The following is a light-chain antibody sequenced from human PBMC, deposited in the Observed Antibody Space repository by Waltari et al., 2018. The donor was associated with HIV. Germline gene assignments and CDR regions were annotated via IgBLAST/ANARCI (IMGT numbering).Light chain of an antibody. Sequence: DIVMTQSPDSLAVSLGERATINCKSSKSVLYSSNNKNYLAWYQQKPGQPPKLLIYWASTRESGVPDRFSGSGSQTDFTLTISSLQAEDVAVYYCQQYYSTLRTFGQGTKVEIK. J-gene: IGKJ1*01. CDR2: WAS. CDR1: KSVLYSSNNKNY. CDR3: QQYYSTLRT. V-gene: IGKV4-1*01.